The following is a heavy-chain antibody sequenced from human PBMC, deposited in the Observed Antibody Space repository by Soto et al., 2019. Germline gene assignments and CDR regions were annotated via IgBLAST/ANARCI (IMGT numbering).Heavy chain of an antibody. Sequence: SETLSLTCAVYGGSLSGYYWSWIRQPPGKGLEWIGEISHSGSTNYNPSLKSRVTISVDMSKNQFSLKLTSVTSADTAVYFCARGAPRPRDVPTYFHFWGQGTLVTVSS. J-gene: IGHJ4*02. CDR2: ISHSGST. V-gene: IGHV4-34*01. CDR1: GGSLSGYY. CDR3: ARGAPRPRDVPTYFHF.